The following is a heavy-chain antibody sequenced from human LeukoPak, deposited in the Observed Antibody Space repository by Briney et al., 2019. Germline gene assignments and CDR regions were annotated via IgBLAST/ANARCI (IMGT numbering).Heavy chain of an antibody. CDR3: ARQPYGTYCGGDCYQPYYFDY. V-gene: IGHV4-39*01. J-gene: IGHJ4*02. CDR2: IYYSGST. CDR1: DGSISSSNYY. Sequence: PSETLSLTCTVSDGSISSSNYYWGWIRQPPGKGLEWIGSIYYSGSTHYNPPLKSRVTVSADTSKNQFSLKLRSVTAADTAVYYCARQPYGTYCGGDCYQPYYFDYWGQGTLVTVSS. D-gene: IGHD2-21*02.